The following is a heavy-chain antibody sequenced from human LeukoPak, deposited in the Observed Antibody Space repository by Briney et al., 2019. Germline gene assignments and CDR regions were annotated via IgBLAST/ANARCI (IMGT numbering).Heavy chain of an antibody. CDR1: GLIFNDLY. D-gene: IGHD2-8*02. CDR2: ISGSGRTI. Sequence: GGSLRLSCAASGLIFNDLYMIWIRQAPGKGLEWVSYISGSGRTIFYSDPVKGRFTISRDNAKNSLYLQMTSLRAEDTAVYYCARGTAAFDIWGQGTMVTVSS. V-gene: IGHV3-11*04. J-gene: IGHJ3*02. CDR3: ARGTAAFDI.